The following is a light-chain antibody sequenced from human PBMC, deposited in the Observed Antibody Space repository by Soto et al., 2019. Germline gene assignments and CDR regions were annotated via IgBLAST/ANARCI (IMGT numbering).Light chain of an antibody. CDR1: QNIRGNA. J-gene: IGKJ1*01. CDR2: RGS. CDR3: QDYGTSAPWT. V-gene: IGKV3-20*01. Sequence: EGVLTQSPGTLSLSPGERATLSCRASQNIRGNALAWYQQKPGQAPRLLIYRGSTRATGIPDRFSGRGSGTDFTLTISRLEPEDCAVYYCQDYGTSAPWTFGQGTKFEIK.